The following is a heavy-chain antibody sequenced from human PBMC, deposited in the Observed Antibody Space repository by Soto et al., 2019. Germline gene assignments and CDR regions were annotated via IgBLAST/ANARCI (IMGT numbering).Heavy chain of an antibody. CDR2: INPNSGGT. Sequence: ASVKVSCKASGYTFTGYYMHWVRQAPGQGLEWMGWINPNSGGTNYAQKFQGWVTMTRDTSISTAYMELSRLRSDDTAVYYCARGAVLNYYGSGSYYRAYYYYGMDVWGQGTTVTVSS. CDR1: GYTFTGYY. V-gene: IGHV1-2*04. D-gene: IGHD3-10*01. CDR3: ARGAVLNYYGSGSYYRAYYYYGMDV. J-gene: IGHJ6*02.